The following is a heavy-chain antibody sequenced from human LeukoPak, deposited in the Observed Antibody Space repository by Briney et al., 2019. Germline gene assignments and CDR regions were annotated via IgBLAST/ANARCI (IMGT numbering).Heavy chain of an antibody. Sequence: ASVKVSCKASGYTFTGYYMHWVRQAPGQGLEWMGWINPNSGGTNYAQKFQGRVTMTRDTSISTAYMELSRLRSDDTAVYYCAKHSSSWEPDLDYWGQGTLVTVSS. J-gene: IGHJ4*02. CDR1: GYTFTGYY. CDR3: AKHSSSWEPDLDY. D-gene: IGHD6-13*01. CDR2: INPNSGGT. V-gene: IGHV1-2*02.